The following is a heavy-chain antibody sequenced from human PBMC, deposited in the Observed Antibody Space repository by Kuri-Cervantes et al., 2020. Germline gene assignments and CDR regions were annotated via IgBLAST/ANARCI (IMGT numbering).Heavy chain of an antibody. D-gene: IGHD3-10*01. CDR1: GFTFDDYA. CDR3: AKGVGLMVRGVIEY. J-gene: IGHJ4*02. CDR2: ISWNSGSI. Sequence: SLKISCVVSGFTFDDYAMHWVRQAPGKGLEWVSGISWNSGSIGYADSVKGRFTISRGNAKNSLYLQMNSLRAEDTALYYCAKGVGLMVRGVIEYWGQGTLVTVSS. V-gene: IGHV3-9*01.